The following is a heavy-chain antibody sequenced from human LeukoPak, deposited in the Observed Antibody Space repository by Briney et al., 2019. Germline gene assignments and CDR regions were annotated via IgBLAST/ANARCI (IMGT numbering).Heavy chain of an antibody. D-gene: IGHD2-2*02. CDR1: GGSFSGYY. J-gene: IGHJ4*02. V-gene: IGHV4-34*01. CDR3: ARGYRYCSSTSCYTREFDY. Sequence: SETLSLTCAVYGGSFSGYYWSWIRQPPGKGLEWIGEINQSGSTNYNPSLKSRVTISGETSKNQFSLKLSSVTAADTAVYYCARGYRYCSSTSCYTREFDYWGQGTLVTVSS. CDR2: INQSGST.